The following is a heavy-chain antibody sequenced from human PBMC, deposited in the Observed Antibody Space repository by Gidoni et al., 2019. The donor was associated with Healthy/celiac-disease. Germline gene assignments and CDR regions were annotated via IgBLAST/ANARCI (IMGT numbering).Heavy chain of an antibody. CDR2: ISGSGGST. V-gene: IGHV3-23*01. Sequence: EVQLLASGGGLVQPGGSLGLTCAASGHTVSSDAMSWVRQAPWKGLEWVSGISGSGGSTYYADSVKGRFTISRDNSKNTLYLQMNSLRDEETAVYYCAKGLMWATYGVSYWGQGTLVTVSS. CDR1: GHTVSSDA. J-gene: IGHJ4*02. D-gene: IGHD5-12*01. CDR3: AKGLMWATYGVSY.